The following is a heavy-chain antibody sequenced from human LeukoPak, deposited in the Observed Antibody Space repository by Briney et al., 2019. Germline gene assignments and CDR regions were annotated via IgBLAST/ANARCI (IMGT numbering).Heavy chain of an antibody. V-gene: IGHV1-69*04. D-gene: IGHD2-2*01. Sequence: SVKVSCKASGYTFTSYDINWVRQAPGQGLEWMGRIIPILGIANYAQKFQGRVTITADKSTSTAYMELSSLRSEDTAVYYCARESGYCSSTSCSYYYYYGMDVWGQGTTVTVSS. J-gene: IGHJ6*02. CDR3: ARESGYCSSTSCSYYYYYGMDV. CDR2: IIPILGIA. CDR1: GYTFTSYD.